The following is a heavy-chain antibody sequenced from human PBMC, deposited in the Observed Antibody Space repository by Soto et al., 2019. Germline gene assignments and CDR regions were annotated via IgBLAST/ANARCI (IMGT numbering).Heavy chain of an antibody. CDR1: GGTFSSYA. CDR2: IIPIFGTA. V-gene: IGHV1-69*13. D-gene: IGHD3-3*01. Sequence: ASVKVSCKASGGTFSSYAISWVRQAPGQGLEWMGGIIPIFGTANYAQKFQGRVTITADESTSTAYMELSSLRSEDTAVYYCAYDPYDFLSGYAPYYYYGMDVWGQGTTVTVSS. CDR3: AYDPYDFLSGYAPYYYYGMDV. J-gene: IGHJ6*01.